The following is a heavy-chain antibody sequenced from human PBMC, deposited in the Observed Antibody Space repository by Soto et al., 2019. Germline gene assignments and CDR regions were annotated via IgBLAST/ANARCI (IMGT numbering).Heavy chain of an antibody. D-gene: IGHD1-26*01. J-gene: IGHJ5*02. CDR3: ARLRSARVGATIEDGNWFEP. Sequence: GESLKISCKGSGYSFTSHWIGWVRQMPGKGLEWMGIIYPGDSDTRYSPSFQGQVTISADKSISTAYLQWSSLKASDTAMYYCARLRSARVGATIEDGNWFEPWGQGTLVRVSS. CDR2: IYPGDSDT. V-gene: IGHV5-51*01. CDR1: GYSFTSHW.